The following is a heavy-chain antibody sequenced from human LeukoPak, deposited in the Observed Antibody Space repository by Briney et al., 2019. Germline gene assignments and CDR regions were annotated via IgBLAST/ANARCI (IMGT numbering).Heavy chain of an antibody. CDR1: GFTFSSYW. D-gene: IGHD3-22*01. CDR2: IKSDGST. V-gene: IGHV3-74*01. Sequence: PGGSLRLSCAASGFTFSSYWMHWVRQAPGKGLVWVSRIKSDGSTRYADSVKGRFTISRDNAKNTVSLQMTSLRAEDPGVYYCARAPSEIGGYYPEYFRHWGQGTLVIVSS. J-gene: IGHJ1*01. CDR3: ARAPSEIGGYYPEYFRH.